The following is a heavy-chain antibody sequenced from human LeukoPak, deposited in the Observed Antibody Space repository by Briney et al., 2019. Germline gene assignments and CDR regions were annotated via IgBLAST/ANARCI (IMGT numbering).Heavy chain of an antibody. J-gene: IGHJ1*01. V-gene: IGHV1-46*01. Sequence: GASVKVSCKASGYTSISYYLHWVRQAPGQGLEWMGIINPSGGSTSYAQKFQGRVTMTRDTPTSTVYMELSSLRSEDTAVYYCARVYWELLPMGYFQHWGQGTLVTVSS. CDR1: GYTSISYY. CDR3: ARVYWELLPMGYFQH. D-gene: IGHD1-26*01. CDR2: INPSGGST.